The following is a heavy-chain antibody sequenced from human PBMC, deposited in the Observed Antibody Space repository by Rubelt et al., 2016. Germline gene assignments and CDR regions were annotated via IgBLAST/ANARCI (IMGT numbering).Heavy chain of an antibody. Sequence: QITLKESGPTLVKPTQTLTLTCTFSGFSLSTSGVGVGWIRQPPGKALEWLALIYWDDDKRYGPSLKSRLTITKDTSKNQVVLTMTNMDPVDTATYYCAHSADYYDSSGYWFWGQGTLVTVSS. D-gene: IGHD3-22*01. CDR2: IYWDDDK. CDR3: AHSADYYDSSGYWF. V-gene: IGHV2-5*05. CDR1: GFSLSTSGVG. J-gene: IGHJ4*02.